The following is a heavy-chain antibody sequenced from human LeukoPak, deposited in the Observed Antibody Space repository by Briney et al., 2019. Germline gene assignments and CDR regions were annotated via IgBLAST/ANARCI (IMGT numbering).Heavy chain of an antibody. Sequence: ASVKVSCKASGGTFISYAISWVRQAPGQGLEWMGGIIPIFGTANYAQKFQGRVTITADESTSTAYMELSSPRSEDTAVYYCAREGRYDSSGYQNDYWGQGTLVTVSS. V-gene: IGHV1-69*13. CDR3: AREGRYDSSGYQNDY. J-gene: IGHJ4*02. CDR1: GGTFISYA. CDR2: IIPIFGTA. D-gene: IGHD3-22*01.